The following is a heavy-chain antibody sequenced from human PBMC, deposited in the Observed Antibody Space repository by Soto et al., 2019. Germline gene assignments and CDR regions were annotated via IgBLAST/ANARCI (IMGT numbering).Heavy chain of an antibody. CDR3: AKEIQRGMDV. D-gene: IGHD1-1*01. V-gene: IGHV1-2*02. CDR1: GYTFSVYH. Sequence: ASVKVSCKASGYTFSVYHMHWVRQAPGQGLEWMGWVHPNSGGTNYAQSFEGRVTMTRDTSINTAYMELSRLTSDDTAVYYCAKEIQRGMDVWGQGTTDTVSS. J-gene: IGHJ6*02. CDR2: VHPNSGGT.